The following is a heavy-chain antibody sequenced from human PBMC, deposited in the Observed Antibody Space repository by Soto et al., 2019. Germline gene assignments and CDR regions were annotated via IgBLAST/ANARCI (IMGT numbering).Heavy chain of an antibody. CDR3: ARPFSGNYYDAFDI. D-gene: IGHD1-26*01. V-gene: IGHV5-51*01. CDR2: IYPGDSDT. Sequence: GAEVKKPGESLKISCKGSGYSFSSFWIAWVRQMPGKGLEWMGVIYPGDSDTRYSPSFQGQVTISADKSITTAYLQWSSLKASDTAMYYCARPFSGNYYDAFDIWGQGTMVTVSS. J-gene: IGHJ3*02. CDR1: GYSFSSFW.